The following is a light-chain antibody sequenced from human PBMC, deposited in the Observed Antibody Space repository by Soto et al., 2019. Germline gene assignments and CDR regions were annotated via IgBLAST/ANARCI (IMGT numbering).Light chain of an antibody. J-gene: IGKJ4*01. CDR1: QGISSY. Sequence: DIQLTQSPSFLSASVGDRVTITCRASQGISSYLAWYQQEPGKAPKLLIYAVYTLQSGVPSRFSGSGSGTEFTLTISSLQPEDFATYYCQQLNTYPLTSGGGTKVEIK. V-gene: IGKV1-9*01. CDR3: QQLNTYPLT. CDR2: AVY.